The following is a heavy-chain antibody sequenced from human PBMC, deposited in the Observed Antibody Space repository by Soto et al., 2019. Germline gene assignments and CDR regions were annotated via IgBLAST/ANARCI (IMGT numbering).Heavy chain of an antibody. CDR2: IIPILGIA. CDR3: ARKALWGDCSSTSCYPGGDDAFDI. Sequence: SVKVSCKASGGTFSSYTISWVRQAPGQGLEWMGRIIPILGIANYAQKFQGRVTITADKSTSTAYMELSSLRSEDTAVYYCARKALWGDCSSTSCYPGGDDAFDIWGQGTMVTVSS. V-gene: IGHV1-69*02. CDR1: GGTFSSYT. J-gene: IGHJ3*02. D-gene: IGHD2-2*01.